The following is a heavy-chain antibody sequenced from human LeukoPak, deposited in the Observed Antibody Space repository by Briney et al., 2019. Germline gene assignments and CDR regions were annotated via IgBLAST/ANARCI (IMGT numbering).Heavy chain of an antibody. Sequence: GASVKVSCKASGCTFSSYAISWVRQAPGQGLEGMGRIIPILGIANYAQKFQGRVTITADKSTSTAYMELSSLRSEDTAVYYCARDPGYCSSTSCSYYYVMDVWGQGTTVTVSS. CDR2: IIPILGIA. D-gene: IGHD2-2*01. CDR1: GCTFSSYA. J-gene: IGHJ6*02. V-gene: IGHV1-69*04. CDR3: ARDPGYCSSTSCSYYYVMDV.